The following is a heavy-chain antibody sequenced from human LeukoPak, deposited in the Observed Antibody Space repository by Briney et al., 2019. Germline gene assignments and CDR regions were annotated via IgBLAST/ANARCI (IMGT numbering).Heavy chain of an antibody. CDR1: GFTFSSYE. CDR2: IGSSGYTI. Sequence: GGSLRLSCAASGFTFSSYEMTWVRQAPGKGLEWVSYIGSSGYTIYYADSVKGRFTISRDNTKNSLYLQMNSLRAEDTAVYYCARDGHDYVDYFFDYWGQGTLVTVSS. D-gene: IGHD4-17*01. V-gene: IGHV3-48*03. CDR3: ARDGHDYVDYFFDY. J-gene: IGHJ4*02.